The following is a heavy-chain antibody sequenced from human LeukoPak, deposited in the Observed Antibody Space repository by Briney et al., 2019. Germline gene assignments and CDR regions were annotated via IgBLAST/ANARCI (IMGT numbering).Heavy chain of an antibody. CDR3: AKGYYYGSGSYSGDYDY. J-gene: IGHJ4*02. V-gene: IGHV3-23*01. Sequence: PSETLSLTCAVSGYSISSGYYWGWIRQPPGKGLEWVSAISGSGGNTYYADSVKGRFSISRDNSKNTLYLQMNSLRTDDTAVYYCAKGYYYGSGSYSGDYDYWGQGTLVTVSS. CDR1: GYSISSGYY. D-gene: IGHD3-10*01. CDR2: ISGSGGNT.